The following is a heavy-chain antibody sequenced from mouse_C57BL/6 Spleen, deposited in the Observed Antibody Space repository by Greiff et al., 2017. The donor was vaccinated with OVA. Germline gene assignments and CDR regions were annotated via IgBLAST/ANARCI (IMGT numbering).Heavy chain of an antibody. CDR3: GRSSGYWNYYALDY. V-gene: IGHV1-11*01. D-gene: IGHD3-2*02. CDR2: LYPVSGET. CDR1: GYTFPDHI. Sequence: QVQLKESGAELASPGASVTLSCKASGYTFPDHIMNWVKQRPGQGLEWIGRLYPVSGETNYNQKFMGKATFSVDRSSSTVYMVLNSLTSEDPAVYYWGRSSGYWNYYALDYWGQGTSVTVSS. J-gene: IGHJ4*01.